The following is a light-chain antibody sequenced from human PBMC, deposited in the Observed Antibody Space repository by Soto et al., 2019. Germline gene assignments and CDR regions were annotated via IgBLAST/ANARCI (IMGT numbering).Light chain of an antibody. CDR1: NSDSSN. CDR2: GAS. CDR3: QQRSSSIP. V-gene: IGKV3-15*01. Sequence: EIVITQSPATLSLSPWEGATLSCRASNSDSSNSAWSQQKPGQAPRLLIYGASTRASGIPARLSVSGYGTEFTLTISSLETEDFAGYSSQQRSSSIPFGQGTRLEI. J-gene: IGKJ5*01.